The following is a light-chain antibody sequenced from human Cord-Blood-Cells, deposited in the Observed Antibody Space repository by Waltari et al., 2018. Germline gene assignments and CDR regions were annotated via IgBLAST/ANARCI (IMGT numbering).Light chain of an antibody. J-gene: IGKJ4*01. Sequence: EIVLTQSPATLSLSPGERDTLSCRASQSVSSYLAWYQQKPGQAPRLLIYDASNRANGIPARFSGSGSGTDFTLTISSLEPEDFAVYYCQQRSNWPPLTFGGGTKVEIK. CDR1: QSVSSY. CDR3: QQRSNWPPLT. CDR2: DAS. V-gene: IGKV3-11*01.